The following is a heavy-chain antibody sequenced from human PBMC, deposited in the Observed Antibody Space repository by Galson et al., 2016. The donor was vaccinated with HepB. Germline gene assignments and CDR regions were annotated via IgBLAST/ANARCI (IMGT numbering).Heavy chain of an antibody. Sequence: SLRLSCAASGFDFGDYAMSWFRQAPGKGLEWVGFVRSKKHGATKEYAASVQGRFSISRDDSKNIAYLQMTSLKIYDTAVYYCSRTGPTSDSWGQGTQVTVSS. D-gene: IGHD2-8*02. CDR2: VRSKKHGATK. CDR3: SRTGPTSDS. V-gene: IGHV3-49*03. CDR1: GFDFGDYA. J-gene: IGHJ4*02.